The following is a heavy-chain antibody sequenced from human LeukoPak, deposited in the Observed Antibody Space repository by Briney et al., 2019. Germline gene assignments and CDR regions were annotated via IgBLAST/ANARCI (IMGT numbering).Heavy chain of an antibody. CDR2: INHSGST. D-gene: IGHD2-2*01. J-gene: IGHJ3*01. CDR1: GGSFSGYY. Sequence: SETLSLTCAVYGGSFSGYYWSWIRQPPGKGLEWIGEINHSGSTNYNPSLKSRVTISVDTSKNQFSLKLSSVTAADTAVYYCASKLPASDAFDVWGQGTVVTVSS. V-gene: IGHV4-34*01. CDR3: ASKLPASDAFDV.